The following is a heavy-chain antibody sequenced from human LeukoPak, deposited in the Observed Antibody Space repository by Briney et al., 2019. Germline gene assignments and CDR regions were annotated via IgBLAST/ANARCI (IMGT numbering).Heavy chain of an antibody. CDR2: INHSGST. V-gene: IGHV4-34*01. J-gene: IGHJ5*02. CDR1: GGSFSGHY. Sequence: SETLSLTCAVYGGSFSGHYWNWIRQPPGKGLEWIGEINHSGSTNYNPSLKSRVTISVDTSKNHFSVKLSSVTAADTAVYYCARGRSTVVSTTRYNWFDPWGQGTLVTVSS. D-gene: IGHD4-23*01. CDR3: ARGRSTVVSTTRYNWFDP.